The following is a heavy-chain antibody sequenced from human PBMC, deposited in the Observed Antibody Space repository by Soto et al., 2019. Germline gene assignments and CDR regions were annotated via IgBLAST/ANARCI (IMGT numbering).Heavy chain of an antibody. CDR2: TSYDGSNK. J-gene: IGHJ4*02. CDR1: GFTCGGYG. V-gene: IGHV3-30*03. D-gene: IGHD6-13*01. Sequence: GGSLRLCCAASGFTCGGYGISWIRLSPGKGLEWVAVTSYDGSNKYYADSVKGRFTISRDNSKNTLYLQMNSLRAEDTAVYYCAYSSTPFDYWGQGTLVTVSS. CDR3: AYSSTPFDY.